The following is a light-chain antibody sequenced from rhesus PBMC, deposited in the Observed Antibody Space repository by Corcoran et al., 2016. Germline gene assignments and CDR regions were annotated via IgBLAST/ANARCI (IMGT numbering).Light chain of an antibody. V-gene: IGKV1-28*01. CDR1: QDIGRD. CDR2: SAS. J-gene: IGKJ3*01. Sequence: DIQMTQSPSSLSASVGDTVTITRRASQDIGRDSNLFQQKPGQAPNLLFYSASILESGVPSRFSGGGSGTEFTLTISSLQPEGFAAYYCLQHDIYPFAFGPGTKLDL. CDR3: LQHDIYPFA.